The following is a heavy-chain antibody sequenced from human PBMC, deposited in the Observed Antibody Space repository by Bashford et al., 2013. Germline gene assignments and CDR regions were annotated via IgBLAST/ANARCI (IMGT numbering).Heavy chain of an antibody. Sequence: WWSWVRQPPEKGLEWIGEIYHKGNPNYNPSFKSRVTISVDESKNQFSLKMSSVTAADTAVYYCARGIAVAGRDNRFDPWGQGTLVTVSS. CDR1: W. CDR3: ARGIAVAGRDNRFDP. D-gene: IGHD6-19*01. CDR2: IYHKGNP. J-gene: IGHJ5*02. V-gene: IGHV4-4*02.